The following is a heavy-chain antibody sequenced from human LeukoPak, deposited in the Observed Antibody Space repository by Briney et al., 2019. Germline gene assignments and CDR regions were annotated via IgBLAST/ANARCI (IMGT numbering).Heavy chain of an antibody. Sequence: GGSLRLSCAASGFTFSSYGMHWVRQAPGKGLEWVAFIRYDGSNKYYADSVKGRFTISRDSSKNTLYLQMNSLRAEDTAVYYCAKTAGVVRYFDWLPAQLDYWGQGTLVTVSS. V-gene: IGHV3-30*02. CDR1: GFTFSSYG. CDR2: IRYDGSNK. J-gene: IGHJ4*02. CDR3: AKTAGVVRYFDWLPAQLDY. D-gene: IGHD3-9*01.